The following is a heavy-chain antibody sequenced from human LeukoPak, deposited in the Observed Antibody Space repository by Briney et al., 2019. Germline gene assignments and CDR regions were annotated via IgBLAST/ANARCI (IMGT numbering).Heavy chain of an antibody. J-gene: IGHJ4*02. V-gene: IGHV1-69*06. CDR3: AREVNYDILTGYYAHFDY. D-gene: IGHD3-9*01. Sequence: GASVKVSCKASGGTFSSYAISWVRQAPGQGREWMGGIIPIFGTANYAQKFQGRVTITADKSTSTAYMELSRLRSEDTVLYYCAREVNYDILTGYYAHFDYWGQGTLVTVSS. CDR2: IIPIFGTA. CDR1: GGTFSSYA.